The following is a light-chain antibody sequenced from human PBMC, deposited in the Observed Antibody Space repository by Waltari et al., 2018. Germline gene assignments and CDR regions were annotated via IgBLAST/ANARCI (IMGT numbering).Light chain of an antibody. CDR2: RNN. CDR3: AAWDDSLSGVV. CDR1: SSNIGSNY. V-gene: IGLV1-47*01. J-gene: IGLJ2*01. Sequence: QSVLTQPPSASGTPGQRVTISCSGSSSNIGSNYVYWYQQLPGTAPKLLTYRNNQRPSGVPDRFSCSKSGTSASLAISGLRSEDEDDYYCAAWDDSLSGVVFGGGTKLTVL.